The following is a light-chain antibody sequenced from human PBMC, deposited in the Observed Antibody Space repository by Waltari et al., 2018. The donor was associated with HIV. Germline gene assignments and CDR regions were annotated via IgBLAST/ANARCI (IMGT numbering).Light chain of an antibody. CDR2: RVS. V-gene: IGKV2-30*02. CDR1: QSVVHGDGNTY. J-gene: IGKJ2*01. CDR3: MQGTHWPYT. Sequence: DAVMTLPPFSLPATLGQPASISCRSSQSVVHGDGNTYLNWFHQRPGQSPRRLIYRVSNRDSGIPDRISGSGSGNDFTLKISRVEAGDVGVYYCMQGTHWPYTFGQGTKLEIK.